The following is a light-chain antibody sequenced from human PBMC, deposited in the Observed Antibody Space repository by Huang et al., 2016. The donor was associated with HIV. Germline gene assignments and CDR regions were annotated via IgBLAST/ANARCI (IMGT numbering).Light chain of an antibody. CDR1: QSVGTN. V-gene: IGKV3-15*01. J-gene: IGKJ1*01. Sequence: VMMQSPASLSVSPGEVATLSCRASQSVGTNLPWYQQNPGQPPSLLIYSSSTRAPGVPARFSGSGSGTQFTLTISSLQSEDFAVYYCQQYNDWPRTFGQGTKVEIK. CDR2: SSS. CDR3: QQYNDWPRT.